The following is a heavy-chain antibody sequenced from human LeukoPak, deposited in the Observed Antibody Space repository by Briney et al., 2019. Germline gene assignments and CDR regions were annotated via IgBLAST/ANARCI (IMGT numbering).Heavy chain of an antibody. V-gene: IGHV1-2*02. CDR1: GYTFTGYY. CDR2: INPNSGGT. J-gene: IGHJ4*02. Sequence: ASVKVSCKASGYTFTGYYMHWVRQAPGQGLEWMGWINPNSGGTNYAQKLQGRVTMTRDTSISTAYMELSRLRSDDTAVYYCASPAVAARGRSFDYWGQGTLVTVSS. CDR3: ASPAVAARGRSFDY. D-gene: IGHD6-6*01.